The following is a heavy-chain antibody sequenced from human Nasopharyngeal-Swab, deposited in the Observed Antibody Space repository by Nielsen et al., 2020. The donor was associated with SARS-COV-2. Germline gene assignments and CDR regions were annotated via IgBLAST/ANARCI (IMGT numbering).Heavy chain of an antibody. Sequence: GESLKISCAASGFTFSSYSMHWVRQAPGQGLEWVSSVSSTSSYIYYADSLKGRFTISRDNAKNSLYLQLNSLRAEDTAVYYCARDPLSSWQAIGNWYFDLWGRGTLVTVSS. CDR3: ARDPLSSWQAIGNWYFDL. V-gene: IGHV3-21*01. J-gene: IGHJ2*01. CDR1: GFTFSSYS. CDR2: VSSTSSYI. D-gene: IGHD6-13*01.